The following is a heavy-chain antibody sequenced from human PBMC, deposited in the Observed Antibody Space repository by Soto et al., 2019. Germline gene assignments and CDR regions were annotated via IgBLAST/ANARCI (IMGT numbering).Heavy chain of an antibody. CDR2: INADGSST. CDR1: GFTFSSYW. Sequence: EVQLVESGGGLVQPGGSLRVSCAASGFTFSSYWMHWVRQAPGEGLVWVSRINADGSSTTYADSVKGRFTISRDNAKNTLSLQVNSLGAEDSAIYYCVRYRVGYNLVGDNWGQGALVTVSS. V-gene: IGHV3-74*01. D-gene: IGHD5-12*01. CDR3: VRYRVGYNLVGDN. J-gene: IGHJ1*01.